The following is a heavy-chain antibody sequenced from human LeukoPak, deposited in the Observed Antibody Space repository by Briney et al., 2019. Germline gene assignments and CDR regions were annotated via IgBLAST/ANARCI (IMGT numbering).Heavy chain of an antibody. Sequence: GGSLRLSCAASGFTFSDYYMSWIRQAPGKGLKWVSYISSSGSTIYYADSVKGRFTISRDNAKNSLYLQMNSLRAEDTALYYCPRDLPVSQNQVLWNWRQGTLVTVSS. D-gene: IGHD2-2*01. CDR2: ISSSGSTI. CDR1: GFTFSDYY. CDR3: PRDLPVSQNQVLWN. J-gene: IGHJ4*02. V-gene: IGHV3-11*04.